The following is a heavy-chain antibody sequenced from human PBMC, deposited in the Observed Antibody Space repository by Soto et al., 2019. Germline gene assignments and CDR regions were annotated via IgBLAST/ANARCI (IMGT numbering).Heavy chain of an antibody. D-gene: IGHD2-2*02. CDR3: ARHVHGYCSSPSCHTDY. V-gene: IGHV4-4*08. CDR2: ICTSGTT. Sequence: PSETLSLTCTVSGGSIRSYCWTWIRQPPGEGLEWIGCICTSGTTNYNPSLKSRVAISVDTSKNQFSLKLSSVTVTDTAVYYCARHVHGYCSSPSCHTDYWGQGTLVTVSS. CDR1: GGSIRSYC. J-gene: IGHJ4*02.